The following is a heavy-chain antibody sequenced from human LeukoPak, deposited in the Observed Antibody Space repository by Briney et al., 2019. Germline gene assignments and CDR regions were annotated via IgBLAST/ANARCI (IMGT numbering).Heavy chain of an antibody. J-gene: IGHJ4*02. V-gene: IGHV3-9*01. D-gene: IGHD6-13*01. Sequence: GRSLRLSCAASGFTFDDYAMHWVRQAPGKGLEWVTGISWNSGSIGYADSVKGRFTISRDNAKNSLYLQMNSLRAEDTALYYCAKDIKYSSSWYYSYFDYWGQGTLVTVSS. CDR1: GFTFDDYA. CDR3: AKDIKYSSSWYYSYFDY. CDR2: ISWNSGSI.